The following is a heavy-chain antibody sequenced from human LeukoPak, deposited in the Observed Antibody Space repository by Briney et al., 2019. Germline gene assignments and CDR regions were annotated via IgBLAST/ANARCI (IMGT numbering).Heavy chain of an antibody. CDR2: IWYDGSNK. CDR1: GFTFSSYG. D-gene: IGHD3-16*01. Sequence: PGGSLRLSCAASGFTFSSYGMHWVRQAPGKGLEWVAVIWYDGSNKYYADSVKGRFTISRDNSKNTLYLQMNSLRAEDTAVYYCARDFFRWDLGGLNYWGQGTLVTVSS. CDR3: ARDFFRWDLGGLNY. J-gene: IGHJ4*02. V-gene: IGHV3-33*01.